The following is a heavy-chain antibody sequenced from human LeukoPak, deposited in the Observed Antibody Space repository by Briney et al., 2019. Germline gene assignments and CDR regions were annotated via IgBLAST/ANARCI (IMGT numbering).Heavy chain of an antibody. CDR1: GGSISSSSYY. J-gene: IGHJ5*02. Sequence: NPSETLSLTCTVSGGSISSSSYYWGWIRQPPGKGLEWIGSIYYSGSTYYNPSLKSRVTISVDTSKNQFSLKLSSVTAADTAVYYCARHGQVPRLLYNWFDPWGQGTLVTVSS. V-gene: IGHV4-39*01. CDR2: IYYSGST. CDR3: ARHGQVPRLLYNWFDP. D-gene: IGHD6-19*01.